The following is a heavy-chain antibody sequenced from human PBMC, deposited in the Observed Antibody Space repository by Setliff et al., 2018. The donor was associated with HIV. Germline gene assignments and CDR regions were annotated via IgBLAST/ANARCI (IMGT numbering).Heavy chain of an antibody. J-gene: IGHJ4*02. CDR2: IYYSGST. CDR3: ARELRYFDWLLPFDY. D-gene: IGHD3-9*01. CDR1: GGSIRSSSYY. Sequence: PSETLSLTCTVSGGSIRSSSYYWGWIRQPPGKGLEWIGSIYYSGSTYYNPSLKSRVTISVDTSKNQFSLKLSSVTAADTAVYYCARELRYFDWLLPFDYWGQGTLVTVSS. V-gene: IGHV4-39*02.